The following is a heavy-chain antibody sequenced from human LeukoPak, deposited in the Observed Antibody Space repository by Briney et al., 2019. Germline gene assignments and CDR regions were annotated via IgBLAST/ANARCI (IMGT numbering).Heavy chain of an antibody. CDR2: INHSGST. J-gene: IGHJ4*02. CDR3: ARGYSSSFISW. D-gene: IGHD6-13*01. V-gene: IGHV4-39*07. Sequence: SETLSLTCTVSGGSISSGGYYWSWIRQPPGKGLEWIGEINHSGSTNYNPSLKSRVTISVDTSKNQFSLKLSSVTAADTAVYYCARGYSSSFISWWGQGTLVTVSS. CDR1: GGSISSGGYY.